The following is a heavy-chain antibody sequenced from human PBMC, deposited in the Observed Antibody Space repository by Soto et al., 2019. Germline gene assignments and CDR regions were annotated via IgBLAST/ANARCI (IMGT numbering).Heavy chain of an antibody. D-gene: IGHD3-10*01. CDR3: ARVTTYYFSGNNF. J-gene: IGHJ4*02. CDR2: IDPSDSYT. CDR1: GFKFTSYW. V-gene: IGHV5-10-1*01. Sequence: GESLKISCKVSGFKFTSYWIAWVRQTPGRGLEWMGRIDPSDSYTNYSPSFQGHVTMSADKSSNIAYLQWDSLKASDSAMYYCARVTTYYFSGNNFWGQGTQVTVSS.